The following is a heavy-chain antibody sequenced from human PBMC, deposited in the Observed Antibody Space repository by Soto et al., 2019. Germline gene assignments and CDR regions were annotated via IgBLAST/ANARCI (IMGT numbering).Heavy chain of an antibody. D-gene: IGHD4-17*01. CDR1: GFTFSSYA. Sequence: QVQLVESGGGVVQPGRSLRLSCAASGFTFSSYAMHWVRQAPGKGLEWVAVISYDGSNKYYADSVKGRFTISRDNSKNTLYLQMNSLRAEDTAVYYCARALRWYPYYYYYGMDVWGQGTTVTVSS. CDR3: ARALRWYPYYYYYGMDV. CDR2: ISYDGSNK. V-gene: IGHV3-30-3*01. J-gene: IGHJ6*02.